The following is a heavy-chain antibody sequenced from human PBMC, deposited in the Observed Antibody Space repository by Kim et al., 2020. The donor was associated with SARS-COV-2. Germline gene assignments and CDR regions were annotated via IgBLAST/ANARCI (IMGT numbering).Heavy chain of an antibody. Sequence: GGSLRLSCAASGFSFTSYAMSWVRQAPGRGLEWVSVVGATGGNKYYADSVKGRFTISRDNSKNTLYLQMNNLRAEDTAVYYCAKDQVLVWFGELSVYYYGMDVWGQGTTVTVSS. V-gene: IGHV3-23*01. CDR2: VGATGGNK. CDR3: AKDQVLVWFGELSVYYYGMDV. J-gene: IGHJ6*02. CDR1: GFSFTSYA. D-gene: IGHD3-10*01.